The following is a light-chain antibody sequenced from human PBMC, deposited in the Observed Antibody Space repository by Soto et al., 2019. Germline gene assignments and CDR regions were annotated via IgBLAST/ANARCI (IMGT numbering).Light chain of an antibody. Sequence: EIVMTQSPVTLSVSPGERATLSCRASQSISNHLAWYQQKPGQPPRLLIYGASTRATGIPARFSGSGSGTEFXLXIXSLXXXXFAVYYCQQYNNWPPRTFGQGTKLEIK. CDR2: GAS. V-gene: IGKV3-15*01. CDR3: QQYNNWPPRT. CDR1: QSISNH. J-gene: IGKJ2*01.